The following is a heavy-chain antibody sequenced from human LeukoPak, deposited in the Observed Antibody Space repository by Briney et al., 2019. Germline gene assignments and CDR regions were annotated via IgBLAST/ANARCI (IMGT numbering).Heavy chain of an antibody. V-gene: IGHV4-34*01. CDR2: INHSGST. Sequence: KTSETLSLTCAVYGGPFSGYYWSWLRQPPGKGLEWIGEINHSGSTNYNPSLKRRVTISVDTSKNQFSLKLSSLTAADTAVYYCGGGRVLMVRGELWFHPWGQGTLVTVFS. CDR1: GGPFSGYY. J-gene: IGHJ5*02. CDR3: GGGRVLMVRGELWFHP. D-gene: IGHD3-10*01.